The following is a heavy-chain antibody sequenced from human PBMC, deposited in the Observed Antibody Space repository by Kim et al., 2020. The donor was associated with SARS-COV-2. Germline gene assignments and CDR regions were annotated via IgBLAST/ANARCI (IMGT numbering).Heavy chain of an antibody. CDR3: ARLWAGSSDY. V-gene: IGHV4-39*01. CDR2: IYSSGST. Sequence: SETLSLTCTVSGGSISSSSYYWGWIRQPPGKGLEWIGSIYSSGSTNYNPSLKSRVTISVDTSKNQFSLKLSSVTAADTAVYYCARLWAGSSDYWGQGTLVTVSS. CDR1: GGSISSSSYY. D-gene: IGHD1-26*01. J-gene: IGHJ4*02.